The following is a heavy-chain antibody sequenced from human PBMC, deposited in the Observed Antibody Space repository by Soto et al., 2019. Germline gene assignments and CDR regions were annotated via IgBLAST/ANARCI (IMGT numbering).Heavy chain of an antibody. CDR2: INTNTGNP. Sequence: ASVKVSCKASGYTFTSYAMNWVRQAPGQGLEWMGWINTNTGNPTYAQGLTGRFVFSLDTSVSTAYLQICSLKAEDTAVYYCARGPTKTYYDILTGANWFDPWGQVTLVTVSS. J-gene: IGHJ5*02. D-gene: IGHD3-9*01. V-gene: IGHV7-4-1*01. CDR3: ARGPTKTYYDILTGANWFDP. CDR1: GYTFTSYA.